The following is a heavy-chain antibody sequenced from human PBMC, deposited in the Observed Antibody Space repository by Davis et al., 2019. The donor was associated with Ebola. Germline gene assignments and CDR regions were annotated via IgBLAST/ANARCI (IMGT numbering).Heavy chain of an antibody. CDR2: TYPGDSDT. Sequence: TVSCQGSGYSFTSYWIGWVRQMPGKGLEWMGITYPGDSDTRYSPSFQGQIIISADRSISTAYLQWSSLKASDTAMYYCARRVRVAAAGTYYYYMDVWGKGTTVTVSS. J-gene: IGHJ6*03. CDR3: ARRVRVAAAGTYYYYMDV. V-gene: IGHV5-51*01. D-gene: IGHD6-13*01. CDR1: GYSFTSYW.